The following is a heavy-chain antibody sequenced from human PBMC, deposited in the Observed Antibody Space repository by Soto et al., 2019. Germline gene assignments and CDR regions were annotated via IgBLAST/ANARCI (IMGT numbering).Heavy chain of an antibody. V-gene: IGHV3-48*03. J-gene: IGHJ6*02. Sequence: PGGSLRLSCAVSGFTFTSYEMNWVRQAPGKGLEWVSHITNSGSTISYADSVKGRFTVSRDNAKNSLYLQMNSLRAEDTAVYYCARGNYYYGMDVWGQGTTVTVS. CDR1: GFTFTSYE. CDR2: ITNSGSTI. CDR3: ARGNYYYGMDV.